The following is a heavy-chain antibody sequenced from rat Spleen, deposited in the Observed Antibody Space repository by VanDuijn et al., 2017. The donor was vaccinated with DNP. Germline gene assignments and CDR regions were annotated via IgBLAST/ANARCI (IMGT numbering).Heavy chain of an antibody. CDR2: ITYDGGGT. CDR3: AARYSSSWFAY. J-gene: IGHJ3*01. CDR1: GFTFSDYY. Sequence: EVQLVESGGGLVQPGRSLKLSCAASGFTFSDYYMAWVRQAPTKGLEWVAYITYDGGGTYYPDSVKGRFTISRDDAKNTLYLQMNSLRSEDMATYYCAARYSSSWFAYWGQGTLVTVSS. D-gene: IGHD1-2*01. V-gene: IGHV5-20*01.